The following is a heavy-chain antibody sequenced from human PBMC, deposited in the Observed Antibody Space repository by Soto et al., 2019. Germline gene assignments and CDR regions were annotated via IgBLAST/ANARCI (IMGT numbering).Heavy chain of an antibody. D-gene: IGHD1-1*01. Sequence: XETLSLPCVVSDKSISKDVWWNWVRQPPGQGLEWIVEVHHTKGAFYNPALRSRVTVSADLFNSKIFLEVNSLGAADTAVYYCARAGFWNLDAWAQGTPVTVSS. CDR3: ARAGFWNLDA. J-gene: IGHJ4*02. V-gene: IGHV4-4*02. CDR1: DKSISKDVW. CDR2: VHHTKGA.